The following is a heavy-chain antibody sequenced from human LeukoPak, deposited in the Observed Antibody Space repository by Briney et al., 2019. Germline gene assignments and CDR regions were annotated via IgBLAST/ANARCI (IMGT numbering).Heavy chain of an antibody. J-gene: IGHJ4*02. CDR3: ARGGAFDFWSGYYKGYFGY. CDR1: GGSFSGYY. V-gene: IGHV4-34*01. Sequence: PSETLSLTCAVYGGSFSGYYWSWIRQPPGKGLEWIGEINHSGSTNYNPSLKSRVTISVDTSKNQFSLTLSSVTAADTAVYYCARGGAFDFWSGYYKGYFGYWGQGTLVTVSS. D-gene: IGHD3-3*01. CDR2: INHSGST.